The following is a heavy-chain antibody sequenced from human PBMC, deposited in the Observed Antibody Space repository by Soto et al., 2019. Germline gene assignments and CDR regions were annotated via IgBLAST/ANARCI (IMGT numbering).Heavy chain of an antibody. J-gene: IGHJ5*02. Sequence: GASVKVSCKASGYTFTGYYMHWVRQAPGQGLEWMGWINPNSGGTNYAQKFQGRVTMTRDTSISTAYMELSRLRSDDTAVYYCARDKATVTTYDTRFSRPQGFDHWGQGTLVTVSS. V-gene: IGHV1-2*02. D-gene: IGHD4-17*01. CDR1: GYTFTGYY. CDR3: ARDKATVTTYDTRFSRPQGFDH. CDR2: INPNSGGT.